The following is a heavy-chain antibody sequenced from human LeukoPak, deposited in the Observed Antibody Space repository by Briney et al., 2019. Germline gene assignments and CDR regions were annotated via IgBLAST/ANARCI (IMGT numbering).Heavy chain of an antibody. V-gene: IGHV3-7*01. Sequence: PEGSLRLSCVASRFTFSNHHMSWVRQAPGKGLEWVATIKPDGSETFYVDSVKGRFTVSRDNAKNSLYLQMSSLRAEDTAVYHCARNLVHLWNVFDFWGLGTMVTVSS. CDR1: RFTFSNHH. J-gene: IGHJ3*01. D-gene: IGHD5-18*01. CDR2: IKPDGSET. CDR3: ARNLVHLWNVFDF.